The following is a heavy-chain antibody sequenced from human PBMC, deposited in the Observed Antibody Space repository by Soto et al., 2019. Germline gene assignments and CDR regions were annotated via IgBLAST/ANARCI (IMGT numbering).Heavy chain of an antibody. J-gene: IGHJ5*02. CDR1: GYTFTSYY. CDR2: MNPNSGNT. Sequence: ASVKVSCKASGYTFTSYYINWVRQATGQGLEWMGWMNPNSGNTGYAQKFQGRVTMTRNTSISTAYMELSSLRSEDTAVYYCARGCSSTSCYVGGFDPWGQGTLVTVSS. D-gene: IGHD2-2*01. CDR3: ARGCSSTSCYVGGFDP. V-gene: IGHV1-8*01.